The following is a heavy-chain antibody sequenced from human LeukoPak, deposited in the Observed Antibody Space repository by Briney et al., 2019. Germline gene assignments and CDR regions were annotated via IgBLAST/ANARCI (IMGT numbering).Heavy chain of an antibody. Sequence: SETLSLTCTVSGGSISSSSYYWGWIRQPPGKGLEWIGNIYYSGSTYYNPSLKSRVTISVDTSKNQFSLKLSSVTAADTAVYYCARGNTFRHYYFDYWGQGTLVTVSS. CDR2: IYYSGST. V-gene: IGHV4-39*07. CDR1: GGSISSSSYY. J-gene: IGHJ4*02. CDR3: ARGNTFRHYYFDY. D-gene: IGHD1/OR15-1a*01.